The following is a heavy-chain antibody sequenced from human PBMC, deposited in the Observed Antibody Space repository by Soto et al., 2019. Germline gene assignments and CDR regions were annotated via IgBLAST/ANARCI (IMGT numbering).Heavy chain of an antibody. CDR3: GKDLIVGATPHYFYGMDV. CDR2: ISYDGSNT. Sequence: GGSLRLSCAASGFTFSSYGMHWVRQAPGKGLEWVAVISYDGSNTYYAASVKGRFTISRDNSKNTLYLQMNSLRAEETAVYYCGKDLIVGATPHYFYGMDVWGQGTTVTVSS. V-gene: IGHV3-30*18. J-gene: IGHJ6*02. D-gene: IGHD1-26*01. CDR1: GFTFSSYG.